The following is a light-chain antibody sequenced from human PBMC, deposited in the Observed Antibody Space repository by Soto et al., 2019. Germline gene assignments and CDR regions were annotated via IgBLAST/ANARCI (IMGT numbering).Light chain of an antibody. J-gene: IGKJ4*01. CDR2: KAS. CDR1: QSISSW. V-gene: IGKV1-5*03. CDR3: QQYDHYPLT. Sequence: DIQMTQSPSTLSASVGDRVSITCRASQSISSWLAWYQQKPGKAPKLLIYKASTLQSGVPSRFSGSGSGTEFPLTINSLQPDDFATYYCQQYDHYPLTFGGGTKVEIK.